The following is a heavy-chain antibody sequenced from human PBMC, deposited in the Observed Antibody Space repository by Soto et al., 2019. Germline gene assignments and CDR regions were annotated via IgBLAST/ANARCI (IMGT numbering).Heavy chain of an antibody. CDR3: AGRIAVAADYFDY. CDR2: IYYSGST. D-gene: IGHD6-19*01. Sequence: QLQLQESGPGLVKPSETLSLTCTVSGGSISSSSYYWGWIRQPPGKGLEWIGSIYYSGSTYYNPSLKSRVTISVDTSKNQFSLKLSSVTAADTAVYYCAGRIAVAADYFDYWGQGTLVTVSS. V-gene: IGHV4-39*01. CDR1: GGSISSSSYY. J-gene: IGHJ4*02.